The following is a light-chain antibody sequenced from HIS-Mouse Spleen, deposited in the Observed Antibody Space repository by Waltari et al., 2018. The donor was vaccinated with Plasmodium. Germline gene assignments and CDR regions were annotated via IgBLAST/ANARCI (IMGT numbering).Light chain of an antibody. V-gene: IGLV3-10*01. CDR1: ALPKKY. CDR3: YSTDSSGNHRV. CDR2: EDS. Sequence: SYELTQPPSVSVSPGQTARITCSGDALPKKYAYWYQQKLGQAPVLVIYEDSKRPSGIPERCSGSSSGTMATLTISGAQVEDEADYYCYSTDSSGNHRVFGGGTKLTVL. J-gene: IGLJ3*02.